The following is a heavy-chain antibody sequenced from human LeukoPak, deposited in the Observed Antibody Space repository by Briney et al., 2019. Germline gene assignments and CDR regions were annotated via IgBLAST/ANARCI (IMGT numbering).Heavy chain of an antibody. V-gene: IGHV1-8*01. CDR1: GYTFTSYD. D-gene: IGHD3-22*01. J-gene: IGHJ4*02. Sequence: GASVKVSCKASGYTFTSYDINWVRQATGQGLEWMGWMNPNSGNTGYAQKFQGRVTMTRNTSISTAYMELSSLRSEDTAVYYCARGAVIRGYYYDSDDYWGQGTLVTVSS. CDR2: MNPNSGNT. CDR3: ARGAVIRGYYYDSDDY.